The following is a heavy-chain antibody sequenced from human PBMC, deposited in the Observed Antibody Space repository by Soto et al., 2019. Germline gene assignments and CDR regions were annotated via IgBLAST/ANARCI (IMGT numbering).Heavy chain of an antibody. V-gene: IGHV1-2*04. CDR2: INPNSGGT. Sequence: ASVKVSCKSSGYTFTGYYMHCVRQAPGQGLEWMGWINPNSGGTNYAQKFQGWVTMTRDTSISTAHMELSRLRSDDTAVYYCARWGVPHSSGWQGEYYFDYWGQGTLVTSPQ. J-gene: IGHJ4*02. CDR3: ARWGVPHSSGWQGEYYFDY. D-gene: IGHD6-19*01. CDR1: GYTFTGYY.